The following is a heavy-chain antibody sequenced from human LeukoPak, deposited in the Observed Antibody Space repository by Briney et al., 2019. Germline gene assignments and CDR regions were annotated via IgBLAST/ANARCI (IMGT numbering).Heavy chain of an antibody. CDR2: IIDSGDIT. V-gene: IGHV3-23*01. CDR1: GFTFSSYG. CDR3: AKLGGQEVYNYYVGV. D-gene: IGHD3-16*01. J-gene: IGHJ6*03. Sequence: GGSLRLSCAASGFTFSSYGMHWVRQAPGKGLEWVSGIIDSGDITYYANSVKGRFTISRDNSKNTLYLQMNSLRAGDTAVYYCAKLGGQEVYNYYVGVWGKGTTVAVSS.